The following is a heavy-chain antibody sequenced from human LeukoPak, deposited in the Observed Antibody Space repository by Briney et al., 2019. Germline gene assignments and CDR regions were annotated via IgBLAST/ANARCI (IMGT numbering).Heavy chain of an antibody. CDR2: INHSGST. J-gene: IGHJ5*02. Sequence: KPSETLSLTCAVYGGSFSGYYWSWIRQPPGKGLEWIAEINHSGSTNYNPSLKSRVTISVDTSKNQFSLKLSSVTAADTAVYYCARGRPRGRGATANNWFDPWGQGTLVTVSS. CDR3: ARGRPRGRGATANNWFDP. D-gene: IGHD1-26*01. CDR1: GGSFSGYY. V-gene: IGHV4-34*01.